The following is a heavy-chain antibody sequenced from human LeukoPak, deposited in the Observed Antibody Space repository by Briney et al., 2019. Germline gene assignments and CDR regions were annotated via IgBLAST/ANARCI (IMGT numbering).Heavy chain of an antibody. V-gene: IGHV3-9*01. CDR1: GFIFNNYA. J-gene: IGHJ4*02. D-gene: IGHD6-19*01. Sequence: GGSLRLFCAGSGFIFNNYAMHWVRQPPGKGLEWVSGISWNSGSIDYADSVKGRFTISRDNAKNSLYLQMNSLGVEDTAFYYCAKDNRRHYTSGPNPDSLHWGQGALVTVSS. CDR2: ISWNSGSI. CDR3: AKDNRRHYTSGPNPDSLH.